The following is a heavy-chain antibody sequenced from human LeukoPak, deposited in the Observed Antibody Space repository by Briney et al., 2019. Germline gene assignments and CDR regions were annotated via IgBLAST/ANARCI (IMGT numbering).Heavy chain of an antibody. D-gene: IGHD1-26*01. V-gene: IGHV3-11*01. J-gene: IGHJ2*01. CDR3: ARTSYLYWYFDL. Sequence: GGSLRLSCAASGFTFSDYYMSWIRQAPGKGLEWVSYISSSGSTIYFADSVKGRFTISRDNAKNSLYLQMNSLRAEDTAVYYCARTSYLYWYFDLWGRGTLVTVSS. CDR2: ISSSGSTI. CDR1: GFTFSDYY.